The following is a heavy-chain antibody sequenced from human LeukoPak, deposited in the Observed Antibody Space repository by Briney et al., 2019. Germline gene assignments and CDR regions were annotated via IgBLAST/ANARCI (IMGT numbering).Heavy chain of an antibody. CDR1: GFTVSSNY. CDR2: IYSGGTT. Sequence: GGSLRLSCAASGFTVSSNYMSWVRQAPGKGLEWVSVIYSGGTTYYADSVKGRFTISRDNSKNTLYLQMNSLRAEDTAVYYCAKAGDYYDSSGYYYVLDYWGQGTLVTVSS. CDR3: AKAGDYYDSSGYYYVLDY. V-gene: IGHV3-66*01. D-gene: IGHD3-22*01. J-gene: IGHJ4*02.